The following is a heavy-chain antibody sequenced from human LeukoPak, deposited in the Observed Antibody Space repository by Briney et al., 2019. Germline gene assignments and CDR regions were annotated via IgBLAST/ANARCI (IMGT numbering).Heavy chain of an antibody. Sequence: PSETLSLSCTVSGGSISSYYWSWIRQPAGKGLEWIGYIYYSGSTNYNPSLKSRVTISVDTSKNQFSLKLSSVTAADTAVYYCARSSPAMVRGVNDAFDIWGQGTMVTVSS. CDR3: ARSSPAMVRGVNDAFDI. CDR1: GGSISSYY. D-gene: IGHD3-10*01. J-gene: IGHJ3*02. CDR2: IYYSGST. V-gene: IGHV4-59*01.